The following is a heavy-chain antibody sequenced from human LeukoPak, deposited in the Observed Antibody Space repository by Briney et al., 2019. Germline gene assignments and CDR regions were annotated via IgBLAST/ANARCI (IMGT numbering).Heavy chain of an antibody. CDR3: ARLHGAYTISRFDF. D-gene: IGHD3-16*01. CDR1: GYTFIYHY. J-gene: IGHJ4*02. V-gene: IGHV1-2*02. CDR2: IDPRSGGT. Sequence: GAAVKVCCKSAGYTFIYHYLYWVRQAPAQRPEWVGRIDPRSGGTHYAQKDQGRVTVTRDTSTTTVDMELSRLRSDDTAVYYCARLHGAYTISRFDFWGQGTLVAVSS.